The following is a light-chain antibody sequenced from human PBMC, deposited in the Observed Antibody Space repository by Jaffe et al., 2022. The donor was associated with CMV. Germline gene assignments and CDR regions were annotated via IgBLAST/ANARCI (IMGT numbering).Light chain of an antibody. CDR1: QSVGSY. J-gene: IGKJ2*01. CDR2: DAS. CDR3: QQRTNWPL. V-gene: IGKV3-11*01. Sequence: EIVLTQSPATLSLSPGERATLSCRASQSVGSYLAWYQQKPGQAPRLLIYDASNRASGIPARFSGSGSGTDFTLTISSLEPEDFAVYYCQQRTNWPLFGQGTKLEIK.